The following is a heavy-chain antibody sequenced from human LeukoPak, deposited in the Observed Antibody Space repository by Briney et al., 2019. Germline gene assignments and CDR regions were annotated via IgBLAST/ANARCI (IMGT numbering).Heavy chain of an antibody. CDR1: GFTFSSYS. J-gene: IGHJ4*02. CDR2: ISSRSSYI. Sequence: GGSLRLSCAASGFTFSSYSMTWVRQAPGKGLEWVSSISSRSSYIYYADSVKGRFTISRDNAKNSLYLQMNSLRAEDTAVYYCARGSSTHGKYYLDYWGQGTLVTVSS. D-gene: IGHD2-2*01. CDR3: ARGSSTHGKYYLDY. V-gene: IGHV3-21*01.